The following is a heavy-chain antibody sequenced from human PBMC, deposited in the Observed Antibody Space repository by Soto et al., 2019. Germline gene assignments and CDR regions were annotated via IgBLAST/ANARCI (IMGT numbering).Heavy chain of an antibody. Sequence: EVQLLESGGGLVQPGGSLRLSCAASGFTFSSYAMSWVRQAPGKGLEWVSAISGSGGSTYYADSVKGRFTISRDNSKNTLYLQMNSLRAEDTAVYYCARGREDGYNYWYFDLWGRGTLVTVSS. CDR3: ARGREDGYNYWYFDL. V-gene: IGHV3-23*01. D-gene: IGHD5-12*01. J-gene: IGHJ2*01. CDR2: ISGSGGST. CDR1: GFTFSSYA.